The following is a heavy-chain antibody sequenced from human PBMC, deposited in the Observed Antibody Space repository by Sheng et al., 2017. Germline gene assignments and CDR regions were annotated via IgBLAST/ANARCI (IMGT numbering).Heavy chain of an antibody. V-gene: IGHV4-38-2*02. CDR3: ARDVKLHWGTPLGTFDL. CDR2: VYQSGTT. CDR1: GSSIASDYC. J-gene: IGHJ2*01. Sequence: QVQLQESGPGLVEPSETLSLTCTVSGSSIASDYCWDWIRQSPGKGLEWIGSVYQSGTTYINPSLKGRATISVDTSNNKFSLRVTSVTVDDAAVYYCARDVKLHWGTPLGTFDLWGRWHSGRLFPQ. D-gene: IGHD3-16*01.